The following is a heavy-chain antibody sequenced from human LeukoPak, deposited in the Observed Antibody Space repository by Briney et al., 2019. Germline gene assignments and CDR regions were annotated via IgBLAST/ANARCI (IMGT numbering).Heavy chain of an antibody. D-gene: IGHD6-13*01. V-gene: IGHV3-48*03. CDR3: ARVGIAAAGGYFDY. CDR2: ISSSGSTI. J-gene: IGHJ4*02. Sequence: GGSLRLSCAASGFTFSSYEMNWVRQAPGKGLEWVSYISSSGSTIYYADSVKGRFTISRDNAKNSLYLQMNSLRAEDTAVYYCARVGIAAAGGYFDYWGQGTLVTVSS. CDR1: GFTFSSYE.